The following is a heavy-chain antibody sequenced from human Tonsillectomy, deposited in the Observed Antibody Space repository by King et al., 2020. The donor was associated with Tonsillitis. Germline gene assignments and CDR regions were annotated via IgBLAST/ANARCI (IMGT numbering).Heavy chain of an antibody. V-gene: IGHV3-48*01. CDR3: ATLVARSWGAFDI. Sequence: VQLVESGGGLVQPGGSLRLSCAASGFTFSSYSMNWVRQAPGKGLEWVSYIRSGRDTIHYADSVKGRFTVSRDNAKNSLYLQMNSLRVEDTAVYYCATLVARSWGAFDIWGQGTMVTVSS. CDR1: GFTFSSYS. CDR2: IRSGRDTI. D-gene: IGHD1-26*01. J-gene: IGHJ3*02.